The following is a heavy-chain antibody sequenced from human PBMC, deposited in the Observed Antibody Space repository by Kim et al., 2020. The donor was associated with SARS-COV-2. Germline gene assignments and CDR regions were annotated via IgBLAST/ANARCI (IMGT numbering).Heavy chain of an antibody. D-gene: IGHD2-15*01. J-gene: IGHJ4*02. V-gene: IGHV3-30*02. Sequence: GRFTISRDNSKNTLYLQMNSLRAEDTAVYYCAKDGPRYCSGGSCYFTDYWGQGTLVTVSS. CDR3: AKDGPRYCSGGSCYFTDY.